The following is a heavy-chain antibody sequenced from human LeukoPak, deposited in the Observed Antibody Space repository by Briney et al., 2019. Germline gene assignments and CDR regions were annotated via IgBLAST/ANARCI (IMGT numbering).Heavy chain of an antibody. CDR3: ASRGVIAWFDP. Sequence: GGSLRLSCVGSGFTFSTYAMNWVRQAPGKGLDWVSGIIGSAARTYYADSVKGRFTISRDNSKNTVYLQMNSLRAEDTAVYYCASRGVIAWFDPWGQGTLVTVSS. V-gene: IGHV3-23*01. J-gene: IGHJ5*02. CDR2: IIGSAART. CDR1: GFTFSTYA. D-gene: IGHD3-10*01.